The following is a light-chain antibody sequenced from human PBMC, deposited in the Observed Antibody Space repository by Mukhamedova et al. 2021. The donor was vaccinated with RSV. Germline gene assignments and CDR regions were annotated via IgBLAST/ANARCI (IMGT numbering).Light chain of an antibody. J-gene: IGLJ2*01. CDR1: RLGDRY. CDR2: LHN. Sequence: ASITCSGDRLGDRYVSWYQQKPGQSPVLVIYLHNSRPSGIPERFSGSKSGNTATLTISGTQAMDEADYYCQAWDRNTEVVVFGGG. CDR3: QAWDRNTEVVV. V-gene: IGLV3-1*01.